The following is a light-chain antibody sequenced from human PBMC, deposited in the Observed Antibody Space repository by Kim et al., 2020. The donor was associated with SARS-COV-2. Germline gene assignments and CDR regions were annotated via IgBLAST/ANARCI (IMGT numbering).Light chain of an antibody. CDR3: CSYAGSYTFYV. CDR2: DVS. V-gene: IGLV2-11*01. Sequence: QSVTISCTGTSSDVGGYNYVSWYQQHPDKAPKLMIYDVSKRPSGVPDRFSGSKSGNTASLTISGLQAEDEADYYCCSYAGSYTFYVFGTGTKVTVL. J-gene: IGLJ1*01. CDR1: SSDVGGYNY.